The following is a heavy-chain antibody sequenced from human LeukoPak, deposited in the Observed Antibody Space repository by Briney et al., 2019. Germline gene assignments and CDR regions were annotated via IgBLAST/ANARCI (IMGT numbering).Heavy chain of an antibody. J-gene: IGHJ4*02. D-gene: IGHD3-22*01. CDR2: ITPNSGAT. Sequence: ASVKVSCKASGYTFTDYYMHWVRQAPGQGLEWMRWITPNSGATKYAQKFRCRVSITRDTSINTAYMELSRLRSDDTAIYYCARVSRFYYDSSGDFDYWGQGTLVTVSS. CDR1: GYTFTDYY. V-gene: IGHV1-2*02. CDR3: ARVSRFYYDSSGDFDY.